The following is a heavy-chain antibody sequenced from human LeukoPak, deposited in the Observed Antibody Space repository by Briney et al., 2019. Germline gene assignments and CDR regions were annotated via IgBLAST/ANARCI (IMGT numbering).Heavy chain of an antibody. CDR1: GGSFSGYY. D-gene: IGHD3-16*02. J-gene: IGHJ5*02. Sequence: SETLSLTCAVYGGSFSGYYWSWIRQPPGKGLEWIGEINHSGSTNYNPSLKSRVTISVGTSKNQFSLKLSSVTAADTAVYYCARGGGSYRYTATWGQGTLVTVSS. V-gene: IGHV4-34*01. CDR2: INHSGST. CDR3: ARGGGSYRYTAT.